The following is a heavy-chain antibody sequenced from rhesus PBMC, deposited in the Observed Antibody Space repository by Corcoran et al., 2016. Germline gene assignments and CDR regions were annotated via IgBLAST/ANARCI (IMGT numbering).Heavy chain of an antibody. J-gene: IGHJ4*01. CDR3: ATRRSGTPFDY. CDR2: IYGSSTST. Sequence: QVQLQESGPGVVKPSETLSLTCAVSGGSISDSYRWSWIRQPPGKGLEWIGYIYGSSTSTNYNPSLKCRVTISKDTSKNQFSLKLSSVTAADTAVYYCATRRSGTPFDYWGQGVLVTVSS. V-gene: IGHV4S10*01. CDR1: GGSISDSYR. D-gene: IGHD2-27*01.